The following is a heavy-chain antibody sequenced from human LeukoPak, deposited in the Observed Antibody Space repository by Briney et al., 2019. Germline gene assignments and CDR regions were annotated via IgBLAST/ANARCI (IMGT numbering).Heavy chain of an antibody. Sequence: SETLPLTCTVSGGSISSYYWSWIRQPPGKGLEWIGYIYYSGSTNYNPSLKSRVTISVDTSKNQFSLKLSSVTAADTAVYYCARALKGADYYYYYMDVWGKGTTVTVSS. V-gene: IGHV4-59*01. CDR1: GGSISSYY. D-gene: IGHD1-26*01. CDR3: ARALKGADYYYYYMDV. J-gene: IGHJ6*03. CDR2: IYYSGST.